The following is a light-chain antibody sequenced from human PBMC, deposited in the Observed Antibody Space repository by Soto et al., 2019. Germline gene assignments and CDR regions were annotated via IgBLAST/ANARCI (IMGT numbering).Light chain of an antibody. V-gene: IGKV3-11*01. CDR1: QSVTSY. J-gene: IGKJ5*01. Sequence: EIVLTQSPATLSLSPGERATLSCRASQSVTSYLAWYQQKPGQAPRLLIYDASNRATGIPARFSGSGSGTEFTLTISSLEPEDFAVYYCQQRSNWRGITFGQGTRLEIK. CDR3: QQRSNWRGIT. CDR2: DAS.